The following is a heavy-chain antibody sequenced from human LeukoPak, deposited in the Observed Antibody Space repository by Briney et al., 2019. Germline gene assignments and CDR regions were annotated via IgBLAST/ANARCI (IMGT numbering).Heavy chain of an antibody. CDR3: ARKFLGSRGYYFDY. CDR2: VNPNSGNT. Sequence: ASVKVSCKASGYTFTSHGISWVPQATGQGLEWMGWVNPNSGNTGYAQKFQGRVNMTRNTSISTAYMELSSMRSEDTAVYYCARKFLGSRGYYFDYWGQGTLVTVSS. J-gene: IGHJ4*02. CDR1: GYTFTSHG. D-gene: IGHD3-10*01. V-gene: IGHV1-8*02.